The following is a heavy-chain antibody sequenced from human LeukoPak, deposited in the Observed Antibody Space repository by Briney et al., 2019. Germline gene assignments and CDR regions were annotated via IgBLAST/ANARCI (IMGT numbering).Heavy chain of an antibody. CDR2: IYYSGST. Sequence: PSETLSLTCTVSGGSISSYYWSWIRQPPGKGLEWIGYIYYSGSTNYNPSLKSRVTISVDTSKNQFSLKLSSVTAADTAVYYCAREAYCGGDACGMDVWGQGTTVTVSS. D-gene: IGHD2-21*02. CDR1: GGSISSYY. J-gene: IGHJ6*02. CDR3: AREAYCGGDACGMDV. V-gene: IGHV4-59*01.